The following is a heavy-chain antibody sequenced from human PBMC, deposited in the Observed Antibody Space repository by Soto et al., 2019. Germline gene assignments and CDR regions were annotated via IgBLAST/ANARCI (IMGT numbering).Heavy chain of an antibody. V-gene: IGHV6-1*01. CDR2: TYYRSKWHN. CDR1: GDSVSSKSAT. Sequence: SRTLSLTFAISGDSVSSKSATWNWIRQFPSRGLEWLGRTYYRSKWHNEYAVSVKSRITINPDTSKNQFSLQLNSVTPEDTAVYYRENPDEVWDQGTRVTVSS. J-gene: IGHJ4*02. CDR3: ENPDEV.